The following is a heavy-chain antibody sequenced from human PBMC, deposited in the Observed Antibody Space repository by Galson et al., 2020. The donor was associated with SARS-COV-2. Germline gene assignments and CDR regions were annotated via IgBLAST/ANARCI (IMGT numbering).Heavy chain of an antibody. CDR2: INPNSGGT. CDR1: GYTFTDYN. CDR3: ARRNTTSWRFDY. J-gene: IGHJ4*02. V-gene: IGHV1-2*02. D-gene: IGHD6-13*01. Sequence: PSVKVSCKASGYTFTDYNIHLVRQVPGQRLEWMGWINPNSGGTNSAQMFQGRVTMTSDTSITTAYMELSRLTSDDMAVYDCARRNTTSWRFDYWGKGTLVAVSA.